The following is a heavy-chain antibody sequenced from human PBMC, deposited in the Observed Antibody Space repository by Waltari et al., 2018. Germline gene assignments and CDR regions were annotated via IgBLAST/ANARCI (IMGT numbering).Heavy chain of an antibody. CDR2: INPSGGST. Sequence: QVQLVQSGAEVKKPGASVKVSCKASGYTFTIYYMHLVRQAPGQGLEWMGIINPSGGSTSYAQKFQGRVTMTRDTSTSTVYMELSSLRSEDTAVYYCARVVSNYEDAFDIWGQGTMVTVSS. CDR1: GYTFTIYY. CDR3: ARVVSNYEDAFDI. J-gene: IGHJ3*02. V-gene: IGHV1-46*01. D-gene: IGHD4-4*01.